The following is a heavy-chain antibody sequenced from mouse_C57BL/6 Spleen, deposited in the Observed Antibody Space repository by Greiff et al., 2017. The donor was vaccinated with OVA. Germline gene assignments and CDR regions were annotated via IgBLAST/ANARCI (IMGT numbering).Heavy chain of an antibody. V-gene: IGHV1-72*01. Sequence: VQLQQPGAELVKPGASVKLSCKASGYTFTSYWMHWVKQRPGRGLEWIGRIDPNSGGTKYNEKFKSKATLTVDKPSSTAYMQLSSLTSEDSAVYYCARPLNPQYYGSSLWFAYWGQGTLVTVSA. CDR3: ARPLNPQYYGSSLWFAY. J-gene: IGHJ3*01. D-gene: IGHD1-1*01. CDR1: GYTFTSYW. CDR2: IDPNSGGT.